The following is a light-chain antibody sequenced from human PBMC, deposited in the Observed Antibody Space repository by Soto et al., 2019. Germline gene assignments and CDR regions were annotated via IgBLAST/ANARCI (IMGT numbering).Light chain of an antibody. CDR2: DAS. J-gene: IGKJ2*01. CDR1: HNIRSS. V-gene: IGKV3-15*01. Sequence: EVVMTQAPASLSAYPGERVTLSCRASHNIRSSLAWYQQRPGHAPSLLIYDASTRATRTPPRFSGGGSGSEFTVTISRLPSEEFAIYCCQQYDIWPPYTFGQGTKVNIK. CDR3: QQYDIWPPYT.